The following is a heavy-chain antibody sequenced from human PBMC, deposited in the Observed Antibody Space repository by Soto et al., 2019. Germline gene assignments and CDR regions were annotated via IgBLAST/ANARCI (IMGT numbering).Heavy chain of an antibody. CDR1: GFTFSSYA. J-gene: IGHJ4*02. CDR2: ISYDGSNK. D-gene: IGHD3-22*01. V-gene: IGHV3-30-3*01. Sequence: GGSLRLSCAASGFTFSSYAMHWVRQAPGKGLEWVAVISYDGSNKYYADSVKGRFTISRDNSKNTLYLQMNSLRAEDTAVYYCARDVGPYYYDSSGYPGYWGQGTLVTVSS. CDR3: ARDVGPYYYDSSGYPGY.